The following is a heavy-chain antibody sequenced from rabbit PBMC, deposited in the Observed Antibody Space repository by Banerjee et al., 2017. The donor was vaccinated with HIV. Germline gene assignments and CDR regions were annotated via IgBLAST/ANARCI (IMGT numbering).Heavy chain of an antibody. V-gene: IGHV1S45*01. CDR1: GFSFSSNYD. D-gene: IGHD1-1*01. CDR2: IYTGGRGST. Sequence: QEQLVESGGGLVQPEGSLTLTCTASGFSFSSNYDMCWVRQAPGKGLEWIACIYTGGRGSTYYASGAKGRFTASKTSSTTVTLQMTSLTAADTATYFCGRLIIGVRYIKLWGPGTLVTVS. CDR3: GRLIIGVRYIKL. J-gene: IGHJ4*01.